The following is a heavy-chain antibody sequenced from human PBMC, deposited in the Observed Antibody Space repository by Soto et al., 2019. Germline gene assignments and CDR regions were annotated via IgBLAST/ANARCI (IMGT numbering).Heavy chain of an antibody. Sequence: SETLSLTCAVYGGSFSGYYWSWILQPPWKGLEWIGSIYYSGSTYYNPSLKSRVTISVDTSKNQFSLKLSSVTAADTAVYYCARHLYYYDSSGYPAAFDYWGQGTLVTVS. CDR2: IYYSGST. J-gene: IGHJ4*02. V-gene: IGHV4-34*01. D-gene: IGHD3-22*01. CDR1: GGSFSGYY. CDR3: ARHLYYYDSSGYPAAFDY.